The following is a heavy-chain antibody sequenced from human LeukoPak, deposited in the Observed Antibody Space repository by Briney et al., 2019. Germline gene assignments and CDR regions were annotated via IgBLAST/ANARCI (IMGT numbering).Heavy chain of an antibody. CDR3: AKASERITIFGVVYFDY. J-gene: IGHJ4*02. Sequence: GGSLRLSCAASGFTFSSYAMSWVRQAPGKGLEWVSAISGNGGSTYYADSVKGRFTISRDNSKNTLYLQMNSLRAEDTAVYYCAKASERITIFGVVYFDYWGQGTLVTVSS. V-gene: IGHV3-23*01. CDR2: ISGNGGST. CDR1: GFTFSSYA. D-gene: IGHD3-3*01.